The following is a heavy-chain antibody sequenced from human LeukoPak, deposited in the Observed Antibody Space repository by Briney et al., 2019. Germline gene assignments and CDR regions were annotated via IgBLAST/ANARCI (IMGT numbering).Heavy chain of an antibody. D-gene: IGHD3-16*02. CDR1: GFTFSSYA. CDR3: ARGLTSNDYVWGSYRYTGSDY. V-gene: IGHV3-23*01. J-gene: IGHJ4*02. Sequence: GGSLSLSCAASGFTFSSYAMSWVRQAPGKGLEWVSAISGSGGSTYYADSVKGRFTISRDNSKNSLYLQMNSLRAEDTAVYYCARGLTSNDYVWGSYRYTGSDYWGQGTLVTVSS. CDR2: ISGSGGST.